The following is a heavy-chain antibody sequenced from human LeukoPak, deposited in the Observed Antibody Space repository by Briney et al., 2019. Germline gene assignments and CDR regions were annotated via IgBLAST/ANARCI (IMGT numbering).Heavy chain of an antibody. CDR2: IYSSGST. CDR1: GGSISSYY. CDR3: ARAGARFRDGGEN. J-gene: IGHJ4*02. Sequence: SETLSLTCTVSGGSISSYYWTWIRQPPGKGLEFIGYIYSSGSTNYNPSLKSRVSMSVDTSRNQFSLKLSSVTAEDTAVYYCARAGARFRDGGENWGQGTLVTVSS. D-gene: IGHD3-10*01. V-gene: IGHV4-59*01.